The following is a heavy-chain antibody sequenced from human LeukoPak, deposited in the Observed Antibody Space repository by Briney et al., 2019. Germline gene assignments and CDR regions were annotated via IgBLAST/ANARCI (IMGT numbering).Heavy chain of an antibody. J-gene: IGHJ4*02. D-gene: IGHD1-26*01. CDR3: ARGHIVGATAGPTYFDY. CDR1: GGSISSGGYY. Sequence: PSETLSLTCTVSGGSISSGGYYWSWIRQHPGKGLGWIGYIYYSGSTYYNPSLKSRVTISVDTSKNQFSLKLSSVTAADTAVYYCARGHIVGATAGPTYFDYWGQGTLVTVSS. V-gene: IGHV4-31*03. CDR2: IYYSGST.